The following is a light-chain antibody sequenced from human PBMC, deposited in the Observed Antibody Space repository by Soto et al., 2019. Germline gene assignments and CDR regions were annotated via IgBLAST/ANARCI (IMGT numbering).Light chain of an antibody. Sequence: ENVLTQSPGTLSLSPGERATLSCRASQTVSSTYLAWYQQKPGQAPRLLIYGASSRATGIPDRFSGTVSGTDFTLTISRLEPEDFEVYYCQQYGSSPITFGQGTRLDIX. CDR1: QTVSSTY. CDR3: QQYGSSPIT. J-gene: IGKJ5*01. CDR2: GAS. V-gene: IGKV3-20*01.